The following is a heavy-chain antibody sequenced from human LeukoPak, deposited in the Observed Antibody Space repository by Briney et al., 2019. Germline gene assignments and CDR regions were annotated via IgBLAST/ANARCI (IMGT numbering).Heavy chain of an antibody. CDR3: ARLNDGFDI. CDR1: GYRFTRYW. V-gene: IGHV5-51*01. CDR2: IDPGDSET. J-gene: IGHJ3*02. Sequence: GESLKISCTGSGYRFTRYWIAWVRQMPGKGLQWMGIIDPGDSETRYSPSFQGQVTITADKSISTAYLQWSSLKASDTAMYYCARLNDGFDIWGQGAMVIVSS.